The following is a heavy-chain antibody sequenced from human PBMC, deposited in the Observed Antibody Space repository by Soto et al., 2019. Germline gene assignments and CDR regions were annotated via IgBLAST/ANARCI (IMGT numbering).Heavy chain of an antibody. CDR3: ARAHNWNYESGYYGMDV. CDR2: IIPIFGTA. CDR1: GGTFSSYA. J-gene: IGHJ6*02. V-gene: IGHV1-69*01. D-gene: IGHD1-7*01. Sequence: QVQLVQSGAEVKKPGSSVKVSCKASGGTFSSYAISWVRQAPGQGLEWMGGIIPIFGTANYAQKFQGRVTINADETTNTAYMEVSSLRSEDTAGYYWARAHNWNYESGYYGMDVWGQGTTVTVSS.